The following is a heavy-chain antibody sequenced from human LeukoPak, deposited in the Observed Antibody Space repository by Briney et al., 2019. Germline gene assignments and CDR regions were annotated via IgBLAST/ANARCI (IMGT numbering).Heavy chain of an antibody. CDR2: IIPILGIA. CDR3: ARRGLGYCSSTSWGTTTNAFDI. CDR1: GGTFSSYA. Sequence: ASVKVSCKASGGTFSSYAISWVRQAPGQGLEWMGRIIPILGIANYAQKFQGRVTITADKSTSTAYMELSSLRSEDTAVYYCARRGLGYCSSTSWGTTTNAFDIWGQGTMVTVSS. V-gene: IGHV1-69*04. J-gene: IGHJ3*02. D-gene: IGHD2-2*01.